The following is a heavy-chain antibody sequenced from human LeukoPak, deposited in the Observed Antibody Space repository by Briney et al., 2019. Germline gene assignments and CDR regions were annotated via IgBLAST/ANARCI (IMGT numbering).Heavy chain of an antibody. Sequence: GGSLRLSCAASGFTFSDYWMHWVRQAPGKGLVGVSRINSDGRITSYADSVKGRFTISRDNAKNTLYLQMNSLRADDTAVYYCAKGGSSYSEMDYWGQGTLVTVSS. J-gene: IGHJ4*02. CDR3: AKGGSSYSEMDY. CDR1: GFTFSDYW. V-gene: IGHV3-74*01. CDR2: INSDGRIT. D-gene: IGHD4-11*01.